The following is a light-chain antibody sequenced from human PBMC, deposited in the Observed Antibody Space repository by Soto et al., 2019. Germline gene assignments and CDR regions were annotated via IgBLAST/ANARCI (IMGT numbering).Light chain of an antibody. V-gene: IGKV3-15*01. J-gene: IGKJ4*01. CDR3: QQYDNWPSVT. Sequence: RLLTEARATLSVSPGERSTLACMSSQSVGRSLAWYQQKPGQAPRLLMYGTSARATGIPATFSGSGSGTEFTLTISSLQSEDFAVYYCQQYDNWPSVTFGGRTKVDIK. CDR2: GTS. CDR1: QSVGRS.